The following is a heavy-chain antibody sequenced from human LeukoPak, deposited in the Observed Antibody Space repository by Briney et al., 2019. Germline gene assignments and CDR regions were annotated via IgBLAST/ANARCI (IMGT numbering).Heavy chain of an antibody. D-gene: IGHD3-3*01. CDR3: ARGFYYDFWSGYLPTFDY. J-gene: IGHJ4*02. V-gene: IGHV4-34*01. CDR2: INHSGST. CDR1: GGSFSGYY. Sequence: PSETLSLTCAVYGGSFSGYYWSWIRQPPGKGLEWIGEINHSGSTNYNPSLKSRVTISVDTSKNQFSLKLSSVTAADTAVYYCARGFYYDFWSGYLPTFDYWGQGTLVTVSS.